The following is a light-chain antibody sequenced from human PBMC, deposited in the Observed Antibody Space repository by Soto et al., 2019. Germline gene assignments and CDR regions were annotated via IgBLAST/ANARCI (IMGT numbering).Light chain of an antibody. CDR1: SSNIGSNT. CDR2: SNN. Sequence: QSVLTQPPSASGTPGQRVTISCSGSSSNIGSNTVNWSQQLPGTAPKLLIYSNNQRPSGVPDRFSGSKSGTSASLPISGLLFEDEADYYCATWDASLNAWVFGGGTKLTGL. J-gene: IGLJ3*02. V-gene: IGLV1-44*01. CDR3: ATWDASLNAWV.